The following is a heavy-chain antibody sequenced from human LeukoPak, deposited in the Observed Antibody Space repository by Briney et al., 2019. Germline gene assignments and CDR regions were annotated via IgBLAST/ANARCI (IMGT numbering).Heavy chain of an antibody. CDR2: ISNSGSTI. J-gene: IGHJ3*01. V-gene: IGHV3-11*01. CDR3: ARSFLGVGDAFDL. CDR1: GFIFNKYY. Sequence: RAGGSLRLSCAASGFIFNKYYMSWIRQAPGKGLEWVSYISNSGSTIYYADSVKGRSTVSRDNAKNSLYLQLNSLRAEDTAVYYCARSFLGVGDAFDLWGQGTMVTVSS. D-gene: IGHD2-8*01.